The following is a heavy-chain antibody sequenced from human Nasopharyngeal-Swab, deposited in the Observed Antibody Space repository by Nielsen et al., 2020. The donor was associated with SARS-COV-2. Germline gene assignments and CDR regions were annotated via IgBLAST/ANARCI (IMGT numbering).Heavy chain of an antibody. CDR3: ARAYYFDP. V-gene: IGHV3-74*01. J-gene: IGHJ4*02. CDR2: IKSDGSST. Sequence: GESLKISCAASGFTFSSYWMHWVRQAPGKGLVWVARIKSDGSSTNYADSVKGRFTISRDNAKNTLYLQMNSLRAEDTAVYYCARAYYFDPWGQETLVTVSS. CDR1: GFTFSSYW.